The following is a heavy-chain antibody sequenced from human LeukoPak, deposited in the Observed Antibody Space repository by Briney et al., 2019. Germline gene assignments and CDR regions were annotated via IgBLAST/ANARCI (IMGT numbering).Heavy chain of an antibody. Sequence: ASVKVSCKASGGTFSSYAISWVRQAPGQGLEWMGGIIPIFGTANYEQKFQGRVTITADGSTSTAYMELSSLRSEDTAVYYCARAQGYDSPYYFDYWGQGTLVTVSS. D-gene: IGHD3-22*01. J-gene: IGHJ4*02. CDR1: GGTFSSYA. CDR3: ARAQGYDSPYYFDY. V-gene: IGHV1-69*13. CDR2: IIPIFGTA.